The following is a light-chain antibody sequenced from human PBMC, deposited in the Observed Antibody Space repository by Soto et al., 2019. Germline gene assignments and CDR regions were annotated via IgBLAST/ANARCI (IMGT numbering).Light chain of an antibody. CDR2: GNS. CDR1: SSNIGAGYD. J-gene: IGLJ2*01. V-gene: IGLV1-40*01. Sequence: QTVVTQPPSVSGAPGQRVTISCTGSSSNIGAGYDVHWYQQLPGTAPKLLIYGNSNRPSGVPDRFSGSKSGTSASLAITGLQAEDEADYYCQSYDSSLEVFGGGTKLPVL. CDR3: QSYDSSLEV.